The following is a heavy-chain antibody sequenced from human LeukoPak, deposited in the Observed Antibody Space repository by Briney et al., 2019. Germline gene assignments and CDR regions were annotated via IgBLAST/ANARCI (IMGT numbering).Heavy chain of an antibody. Sequence: PSETLSLTCGVSGGSISGTNWWSWVRQPPGQGLEWIGEISLAGQTNYNPSLNGRVTMSLDTSKNQFSLKLSSVTAADTAVYYCARHVPNSQGGAFDIWGQGTMVTVSS. CDR2: ISLAGQT. CDR3: ARHVPNSQGGAFDI. CDR1: GGSISGTNW. J-gene: IGHJ3*02. D-gene: IGHD3-16*01. V-gene: IGHV4-4*02.